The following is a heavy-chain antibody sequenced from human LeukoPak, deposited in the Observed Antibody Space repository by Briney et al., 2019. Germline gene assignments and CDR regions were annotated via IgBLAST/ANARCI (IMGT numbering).Heavy chain of an antibody. CDR2: ISGSGGST. J-gene: IGHJ4*02. V-gene: IGHV3-23*01. CDR3: VKDRCDRTTCPEV. Sequence: GGSLRLSCTASGFTFSTYAMSWVRQAPGEGLEWVSGISGSGGSTYYTDSVKGRFTISRDDSKNTLHLQMSSLRAEDTALYYCVKDRCDRTTCPEVWGQGTLVTVSS. CDR1: GFTFSTYA. D-gene: IGHD2-2*01.